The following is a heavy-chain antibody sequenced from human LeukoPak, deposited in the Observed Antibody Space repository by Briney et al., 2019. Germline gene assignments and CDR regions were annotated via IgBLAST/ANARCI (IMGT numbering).Heavy chain of an antibody. CDR2: ISYSGNT. CDR1: GGSISSYY. Sequence: SETLSLTCTVSGGSISSYYWSWVRQTPGKGLEWIGYISYSGNTNYNPSLKSRVTISLDTSKNQFSLNLTSVTAADTAVYYCARLGGSHSPHGYWGQGTLATVSS. J-gene: IGHJ4*02. V-gene: IGHV4-59*08. D-gene: IGHD1-26*01. CDR3: ARLGGSHSPHGY.